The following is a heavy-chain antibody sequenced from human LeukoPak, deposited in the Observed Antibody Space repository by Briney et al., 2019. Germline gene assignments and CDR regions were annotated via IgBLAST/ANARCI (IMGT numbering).Heavy chain of an antibody. CDR2: IYSSGST. D-gene: IGHD5-12*01. Sequence: PSQTLSLTCTVSGGSISSGSYYWSWIRQPAGKGLEWIGRIYSSGSTNYNPSLKSRVTISVDTSKNQFSLKLSSVTAADTAVYYCARDHQDYDWEDHWGQGTLVTVSS. V-gene: IGHV4-61*02. CDR1: GGSISSGSYY. CDR3: ARDHQDYDWEDH. J-gene: IGHJ4*02.